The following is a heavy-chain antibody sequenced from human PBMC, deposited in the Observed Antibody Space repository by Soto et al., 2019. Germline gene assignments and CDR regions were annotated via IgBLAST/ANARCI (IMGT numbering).Heavy chain of an antibody. CDR1: GGSFSGYY. J-gene: IGHJ4*02. V-gene: IGHV4-34*01. CDR2: INHSGST. CDR3: ARDGISGRGKLRYFDWPRRLLKEPLLDY. Sequence: PSETLSLTCAVYGGSFSGYYWSWIRQPPGKGLEWIGEINHSGSTNYNPSLKSRVTISVDTSKNQFSLKLSSVTAADTAVYYCARDGISGRGKLRYFDWPRRLLKEPLLDYWGQGTLVTVSS. D-gene: IGHD3-9*01.